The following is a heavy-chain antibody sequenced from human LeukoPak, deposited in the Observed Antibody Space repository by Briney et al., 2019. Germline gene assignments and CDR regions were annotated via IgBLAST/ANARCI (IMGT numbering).Heavy chain of an antibody. V-gene: IGHV3-30*18. CDR3: AKERACKWELQRGGFDY. J-gene: IGHJ4*02. CDR1: GLTFSSYG. Sequence: GRSLRLSCAASGLTFSSYGMHWVRQAPGKGLEWLALMSYDGSNNYYADSVKGRFTISRDNSKNTLYLQMDSLRPEDTAVYYCAKERACKWELQRGGFDYWGQGTLVTVSS. CDR2: MSYDGSNN. D-gene: IGHD1-26*01.